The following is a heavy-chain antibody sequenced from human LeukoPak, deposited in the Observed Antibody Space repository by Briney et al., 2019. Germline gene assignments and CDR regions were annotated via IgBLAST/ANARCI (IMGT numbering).Heavy chain of an antibody. CDR2: IYYSGST. CDR1: GGSISSSSYY. CDR3: ARHKTGAFDI. Sequence: SETLSLTCTVSGGSISSSSYYWGWIRQPPGKGLEWIGSIYYSGSTYYNPSLKSRVTISVDTSKNQFSLKLSPVTAADTAVYYCARHKTGAFDIWGQGTMVTVSS. V-gene: IGHV4-39*01. J-gene: IGHJ3*02.